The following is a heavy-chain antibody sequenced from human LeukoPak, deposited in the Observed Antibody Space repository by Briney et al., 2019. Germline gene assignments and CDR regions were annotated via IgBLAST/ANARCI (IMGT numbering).Heavy chain of an antibody. J-gene: IGHJ4*02. CDR1: GFTVSSNY. Sequence: GGSLRLSCAVAGFTVSSNYMNWVRQAPGKGLEWASSISSSSSYIYYADSVKGRFTISRDNAKNSLYLQMNSLRAEDTAVYYCATGQITFGGVIAYWGQGTLVTVSS. V-gene: IGHV3-21*01. CDR3: ATGQITFGGVIAY. D-gene: IGHD3-16*02. CDR2: ISSSSSYI.